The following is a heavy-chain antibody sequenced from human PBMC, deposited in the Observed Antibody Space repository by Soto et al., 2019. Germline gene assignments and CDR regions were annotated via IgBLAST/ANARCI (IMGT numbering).Heavy chain of an antibody. D-gene: IGHD3-22*01. J-gene: IGHJ4*02. CDR2: IYYSGTT. CDR3: ARGGVDYYDSSGYYFSPYYFDY. CDR1: GDSITSNSYF. Sequence: SETLSLTCTVSGDSITSNSYFWAWIRQPPGKGLEWIGSIYYSGTTYNNPSLKNRVTISVDRSKNQFSLKLSSVTAADTAVYYCARGGVDYYDSSGYYFSPYYFDYWGQGTLVTVSS. V-gene: IGHV4-39*07.